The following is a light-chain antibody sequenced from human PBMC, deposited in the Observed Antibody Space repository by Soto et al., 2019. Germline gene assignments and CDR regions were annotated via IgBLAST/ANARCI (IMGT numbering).Light chain of an antibody. CDR1: KSLNRKY. V-gene: IGKV3-20*01. CDR2: DTF. J-gene: IGKJ5*01. CDR3: EQYDYWIT. Sequence: VIAQSSGTLSXPPLYWANPYGRESKSLNRKYLAWNKQKTGKXPXXXIYDTFSRATGITDRFSGSGYGTDFTLTRRRLENEDCAVYFCEQYDYWITVGEGTRLEI.